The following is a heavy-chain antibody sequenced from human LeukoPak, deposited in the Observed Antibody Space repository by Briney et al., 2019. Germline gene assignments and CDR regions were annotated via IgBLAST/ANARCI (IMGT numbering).Heavy chain of an antibody. V-gene: IGHV3-30*04. D-gene: IGHD3-22*01. CDR2: ISYDGSNK. CDR1: GFTFGDYA. Sequence: GGSLRLSCTASGFTFGDYAMSWFRQAPGKGLEWVAVISYDGSNKYYADSVKGRFTISRDNSKNTLYLQMNSLRAEDTAVYYCARLPGITMIVVEDFDYWGQGTLVTVSS. CDR3: ARLPGITMIVVEDFDY. J-gene: IGHJ4*02.